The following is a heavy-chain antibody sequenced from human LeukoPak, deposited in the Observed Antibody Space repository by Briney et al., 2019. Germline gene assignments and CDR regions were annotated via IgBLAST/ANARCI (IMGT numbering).Heavy chain of an antibody. CDR2: ISAYNGNT. V-gene: IGHV1-18*01. Sequence: ASVKVSCKASGYTFTSYGISWVRQAPGQGLEWMGWISAYNGNTNYAQKLQGRVTMTTDTSTSTACMELRSLRSDDTAVYYCARVGIAAAGTVWFDPWGQGTLVTVSS. J-gene: IGHJ5*02. CDR3: ARVGIAAAGTVWFDP. D-gene: IGHD6-13*01. CDR1: GYTFTSYG.